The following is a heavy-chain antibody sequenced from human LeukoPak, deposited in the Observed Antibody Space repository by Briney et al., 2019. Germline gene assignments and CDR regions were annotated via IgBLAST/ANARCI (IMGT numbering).Heavy chain of an antibody. CDR2: IYYRGST. J-gene: IGHJ4*02. CDR3: ARGCAHDLAVAGLPFDY. CDR1: GGSISSYY. Sequence: KPSATLSLTCTVAGGSISSYYWSSIRQPPGEGLEWVGYIYYRGSTQYNPSLNSRDTISVDTSKSQFSLKLSSVTAADTAVYYCARGCAHDLAVAGLPFDYWGQETLVTVSS. V-gene: IGHV4-59*01. D-gene: IGHD6-19*01.